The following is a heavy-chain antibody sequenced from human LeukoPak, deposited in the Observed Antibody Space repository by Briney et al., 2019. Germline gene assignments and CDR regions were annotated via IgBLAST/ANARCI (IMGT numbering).Heavy chain of an antibody. CDR1: GYTFTGYY. CDR3: AREPDNSGGNLHFDY. V-gene: IGHV1-2*04. D-gene: IGHD2-15*01. CDR2: INPNSGGT. Sequence: GASVKVSCKASGYTFTGYYMHWVRQATGQGLEWMGWINPNSGGTNYAQKFQGWVTMTRDTSISTAYMELSRLRSDDTAVYYCAREPDNSGGNLHFDYWGQGTLVTVSS. J-gene: IGHJ4*02.